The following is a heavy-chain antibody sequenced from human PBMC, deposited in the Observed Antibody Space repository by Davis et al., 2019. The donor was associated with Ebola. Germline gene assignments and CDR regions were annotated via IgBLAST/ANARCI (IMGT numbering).Heavy chain of an antibody. V-gene: IGHV3-23*01. CDR2: ISGSGGRT. CDR1: GFTFSSYA. J-gene: IGHJ4*02. CDR3: TTDARGLL. Sequence: GESLKISCAASGFTFSSYAMSWVRQAPGKGLEWVSAISGSGGRTYYADSVKGRFTISRDNSKNTLYLQMNSLKTEDTAVYYCTTDARGLLWGQGTLVTVSS.